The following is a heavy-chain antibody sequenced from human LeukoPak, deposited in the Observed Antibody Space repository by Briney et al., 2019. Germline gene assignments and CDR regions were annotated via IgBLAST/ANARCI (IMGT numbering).Heavy chain of an antibody. V-gene: IGHV3-49*03. D-gene: IGHD1-14*01. CDR2: IRSKAYGGTT. CDR3: TRDRLRYKYYYYGMDV. J-gene: IGHJ6*02. Sequence: GGSLRLSCTASGFTFGDYAMSWFRQAPGKVLEWVGFIRSKAYGGTTEYAASVKGRFTISRDDSKSIAYLQMNSLKTEDTAVYYCTRDRLRYKYYYYGMDVWGQGTTVTVSS. CDR1: GFTFGDYA.